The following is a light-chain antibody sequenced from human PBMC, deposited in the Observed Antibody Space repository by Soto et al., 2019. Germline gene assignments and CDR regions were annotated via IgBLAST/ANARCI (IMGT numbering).Light chain of an antibody. CDR3: QQRSNWIT. CDR2: DTS. V-gene: IGKV3-11*01. CDR1: QSVSRY. Sequence: IEVTESRESVDLARGRRATVYFRASQSVSRYLAWYQQKPGQAPRLLIYDTSYRATGIPARFSGSGSGTDFTLTISRLEPEDFAVYYCQQRSNWITFGQGTRLEIK. J-gene: IGKJ5*01.